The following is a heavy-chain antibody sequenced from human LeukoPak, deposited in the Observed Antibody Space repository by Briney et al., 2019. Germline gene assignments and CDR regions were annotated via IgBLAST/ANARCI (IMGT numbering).Heavy chain of an antibody. V-gene: IGHV4-38-2*02. Sequence: SETLSLTCTVSGYSISSGYYWGWIRQPPGKGLEWIGSIYYSGSTYYNPSLKSRVTISVDTSKNQFSLKLSSVTAADTAVYYCARDPTPGYGMDVWGQGTTVTVSS. CDR2: IYYSGST. CDR1: GYSISSGYY. D-gene: IGHD4-17*01. J-gene: IGHJ6*02. CDR3: ARDPTPGYGMDV.